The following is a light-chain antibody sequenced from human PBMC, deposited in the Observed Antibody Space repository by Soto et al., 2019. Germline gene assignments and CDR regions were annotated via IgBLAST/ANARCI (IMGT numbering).Light chain of an antibody. CDR2: EVS. CDR1: SSDVGGYNY. Sequence: QSALTQPASVSGSPGQSITILCTGSSSDVGGYNYVSWYQQYSGKAPKLMIYEVSNRPSGVSNRFSGSRSGNTASLTISGLQAEDEAQYYCSSYTSTSTYVFGTGTKVTVL. CDR3: SSYTSTSTYV. V-gene: IGLV2-14*01. J-gene: IGLJ1*01.